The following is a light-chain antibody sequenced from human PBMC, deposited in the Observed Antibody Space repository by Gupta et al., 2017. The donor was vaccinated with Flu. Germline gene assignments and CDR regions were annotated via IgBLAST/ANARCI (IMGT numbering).Light chain of an antibody. CDR1: SSNLGAGYD. CDR3: QSYDISLSGSV. V-gene: IGLV1-40*01. Sequence: RLTISCTGSSSNLGAGYDVHWYQQFPGKAPKLLLYGNNHRPSGVPDRFSGSKSGTSASLAITGLQADDEADYFCQSYDISLSGSVFGGGTKLTVL. J-gene: IGLJ3*02. CDR2: GNN.